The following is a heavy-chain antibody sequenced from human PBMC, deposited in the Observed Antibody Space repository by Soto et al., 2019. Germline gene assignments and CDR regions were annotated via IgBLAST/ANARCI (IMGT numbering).Heavy chain of an antibody. CDR1: GYTFTSYA. J-gene: IGHJ6*02. V-gene: IGHV1-3*01. CDR2: INAGNDNT. Sequence: QVQLVQSGAEVKKPGASVKVSCKASGYTFTSYAMHWVRQAPGERLEWMGWINAGNDNTKYSQKFQGRVTITRDTPASTAYLELSSLRSEYTAVYYCASPLGSSGKNRYYYYGMDVWGQGTTVTVSS. D-gene: IGHD6-25*01. CDR3: ASPLGSSGKNRYYYYGMDV.